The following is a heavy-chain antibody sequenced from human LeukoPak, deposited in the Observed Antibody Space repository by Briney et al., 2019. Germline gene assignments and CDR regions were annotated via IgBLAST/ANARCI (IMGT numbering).Heavy chain of an antibody. CDR3: ARLRSLDK. V-gene: IGHV3-21*01. Sequence: PSETLSLTCTVSGYSISSGYYWGWIRQPPGKGLEWVSSISSSSSYIYYADSVKGRFTISRDNAKNSLYLEMSSLRVEDTAVYFCARLRSLDKWGQGTLVTVS. J-gene: IGHJ4*02. CDR1: GYSISSGYY. D-gene: IGHD5-24*01. CDR2: ISSSSSYI.